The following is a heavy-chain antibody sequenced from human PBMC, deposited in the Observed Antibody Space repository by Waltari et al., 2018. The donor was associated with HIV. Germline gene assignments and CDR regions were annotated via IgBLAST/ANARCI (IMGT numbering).Heavy chain of an antibody. V-gene: IGHV1-69*01. D-gene: IGHD5-18*01. J-gene: IGHJ2*01. Sequence: QVQLVQSGAEVKKPGSSVKVSCKASGGTFSSYAISWVRTAPGQGLEWMGGIIPIFGTTNYAQKFQGRVTITADESTSTAYMELSSLRSEDTAVYYCARTMDHVDTVMERYWYFDLWGRGTLVTVSS. CDR1: GGTFSSYA. CDR2: IIPIFGTT. CDR3: ARTMDHVDTVMERYWYFDL.